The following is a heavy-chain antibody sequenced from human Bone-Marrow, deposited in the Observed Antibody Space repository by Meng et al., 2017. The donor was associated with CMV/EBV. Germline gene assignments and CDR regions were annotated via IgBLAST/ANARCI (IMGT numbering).Heavy chain of an antibody. CDR1: GYTFTGYY. D-gene: IGHD3-3*01. Sequence: ASVKVSCKASGYTFTGYYMHWVRQAPGQGLEWMGWINPNSGGTNYAQKVQGRVTMTRDTSISTAYMELSRLRSDDTAVYYCARDNRVDHPVLEWFFVWGQGTLVTVPS. CDR3: ARDNRVDHPVLEWFFV. J-gene: IGHJ1*01. CDR2: INPNSGGT. V-gene: IGHV1-2*02.